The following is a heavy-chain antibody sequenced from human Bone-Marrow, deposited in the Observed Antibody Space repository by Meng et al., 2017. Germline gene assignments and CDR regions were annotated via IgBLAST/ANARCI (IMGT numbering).Heavy chain of an antibody. CDR1: GFTVSSNY. D-gene: IGHD5-18*01. CDR2: IGGSGTI. CDR3: AKDDSSGYGPDY. J-gene: IGHJ4*02. Sequence: VRLVETGGGLIQPGGPLRLSCAASGFTVSSNYMSWVRQAPGKGLEWVSVIGGSGTIHYADSVKGRVTISRDNSKNTVYLEMNSLRVEDTAVYYCAKDDSSGYGPDYWGQGTLVTVSS. V-gene: IGHV3-53*02.